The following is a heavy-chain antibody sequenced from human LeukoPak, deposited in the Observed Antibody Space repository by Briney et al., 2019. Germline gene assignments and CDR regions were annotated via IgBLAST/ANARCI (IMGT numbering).Heavy chain of an antibody. V-gene: IGHV4-39*07. CDR1: GDSISSSNYF. J-gene: IGHJ5*02. D-gene: IGHD3-16*01. CDR3: ARGGITSLLNWFDP. Sequence: KPSETLSLTCTVSGDSISSSNYFWGWIRQPPGKGLEWIGSMFYYGSTYYNASLKSRVTISLDTSKKQFSLKLRSVTAADTAMYYCARGGITSLLNWFDPWGQGILVTVSS. CDR2: MFYYGST.